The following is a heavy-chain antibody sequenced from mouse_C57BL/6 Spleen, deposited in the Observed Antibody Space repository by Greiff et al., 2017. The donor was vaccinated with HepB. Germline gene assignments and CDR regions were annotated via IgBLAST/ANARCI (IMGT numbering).Heavy chain of an antibody. Sequence: QVQLKESGPELVKPGASVKLSCKASGYTFTSYDINWVKQRPGQGLEWIGWIYPRDGSTKYNEKFKGKATLTVDTSSSTAYMELHSLTSEDSAVYFCARSDGNFGDYAMDYWGQGTSVTVSS. J-gene: IGHJ4*01. CDR1: GYTFTSYD. CDR3: ARSDGNFGDYAMDY. D-gene: IGHD2-1*01. V-gene: IGHV1-85*01. CDR2: IYPRDGST.